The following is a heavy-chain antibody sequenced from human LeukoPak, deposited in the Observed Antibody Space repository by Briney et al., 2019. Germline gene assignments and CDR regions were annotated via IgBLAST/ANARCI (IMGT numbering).Heavy chain of an antibody. CDR1: GDSVSGVY. J-gene: IGHJ4*02. CDR2: VYYSGDT. V-gene: IGHV4-59*08. Sequence: SETLSLTCTVSGDSVSGVYWSWIRQPPGKGLEWIGYVYYSGDTNYNPSLKSRVTMSLDTSKSQVSLRLSSVTAADTAVYYCARLPSHWGQGTLVTVSS. CDR3: ARLPSH.